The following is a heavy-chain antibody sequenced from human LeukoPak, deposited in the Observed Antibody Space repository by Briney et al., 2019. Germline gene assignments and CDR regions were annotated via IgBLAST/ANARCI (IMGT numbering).Heavy chain of an antibody. V-gene: IGHV3-30-3*01. Sequence: PGGSLRLSCAASGFTFSRYAMHWVRQAPGKGLEWVAVISYDGGNKYYADSVKGRFTISRDNSKNTLYLQMNSLRAEDTGVYYCARDRGSGDSFDLWGQGAMVTVSS. J-gene: IGHJ3*01. CDR2: ISYDGGNK. CDR1: GFTFSRYA. CDR3: ARDRGSGDSFDL. D-gene: IGHD6-19*01.